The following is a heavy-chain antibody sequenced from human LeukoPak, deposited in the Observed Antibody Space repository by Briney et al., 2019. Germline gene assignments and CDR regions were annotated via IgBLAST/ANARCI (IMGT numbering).Heavy chain of an antibody. CDR3: ARVSVAGTGPDY. CDR1: GGSVSSGSYY. CDR2: MSNSGHT. J-gene: IGHJ4*02. D-gene: IGHD6-13*01. V-gene: IGHV4-61*01. Sequence: SETLSLTCTVSGGSVSSGSYYWSWTRQPPGKGLEWIGFMSNSGHTDSSPSLKSRVTISLDTSKSQFSLKLNSVTAADTAVYYCARVSVAGTGPDYWGQGTLVTVSS.